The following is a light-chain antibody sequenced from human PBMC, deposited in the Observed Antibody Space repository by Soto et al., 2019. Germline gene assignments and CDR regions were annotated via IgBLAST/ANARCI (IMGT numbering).Light chain of an antibody. J-gene: IGKJ3*01. CDR1: QSINTY. CDR2: DSA. V-gene: IGKV3-11*01. Sequence: IVFTQSPSPLSLSPGEKATLSCRASQSINTYLGWYQQKPGQAPTLLIYDSANRATGVPARFSGSGSGTDFTLTLTNLEPEDFAVYYCQHRFNWPLTFGAATNVDFK. CDR3: QHRFNWPLT.